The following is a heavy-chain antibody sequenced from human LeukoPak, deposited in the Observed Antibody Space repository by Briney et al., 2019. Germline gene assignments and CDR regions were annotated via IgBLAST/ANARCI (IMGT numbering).Heavy chain of an antibody. CDR1: GGSFSGYY. J-gene: IGHJ2*01. CDR2: INHSGST. V-gene: IGHV4-34*01. D-gene: IGHD3-3*01. CDR3: ARPGRITIFGVARAWYFDL. Sequence: SETLSLTCAVYGGSFSGYYWSWIRQPPGKGLEWIGEINHSGSTNYNPSLKSRVTISVDTSKNQFSLKLSSVTAADTAVYYCARPGRITIFGVARAWYFDLWGRGTLVTVSS.